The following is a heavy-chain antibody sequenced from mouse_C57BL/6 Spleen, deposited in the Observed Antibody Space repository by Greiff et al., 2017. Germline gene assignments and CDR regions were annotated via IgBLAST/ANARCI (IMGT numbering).Heavy chain of an antibody. Sequence: QVQLQQPGPELVKPGASVKLSCKASGYTFTSYDINWVKQRPGQGLEWIGWLHPRDGSTKYNEKFKGKATLTVDTSSSTAYMELHSLTSEDSAVYFCARSYYMNSAYYAMDYWGQGTSVTVSS. V-gene: IGHV1-85*01. CDR2: LHPRDGST. D-gene: IGHD2-12*01. CDR1: GYTFTSYD. CDR3: ARSYYMNSAYYAMDY. J-gene: IGHJ4*01.